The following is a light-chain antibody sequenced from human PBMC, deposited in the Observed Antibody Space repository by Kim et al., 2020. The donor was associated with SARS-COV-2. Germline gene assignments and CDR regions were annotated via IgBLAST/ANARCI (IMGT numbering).Light chain of an antibody. Sequence: DSVGDRVTITCRASQGISSFLAWYQQKPGNAPKLLIYAASTLQSGVPSRFSGSGSGTDFTLTISSLQPEDFATYYCQQLNSYPLTFGGGTKVDIK. CDR2: AAS. CDR1: QGISSF. CDR3: QQLNSYPLT. J-gene: IGKJ4*01. V-gene: IGKV1-9*01.